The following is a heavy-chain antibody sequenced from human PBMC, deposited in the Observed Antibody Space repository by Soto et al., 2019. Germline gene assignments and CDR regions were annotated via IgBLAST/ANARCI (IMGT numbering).Heavy chain of an antibody. V-gene: IGHV3-48*02. CDR3: ARAYDFWSGDVGMDV. CDR2: ISSSSSTI. D-gene: IGHD3-3*01. CDR1: GFTFSSYS. Sequence: EVQLVESGGGLVQPGGSLRLSCAASGFTFSSYSMNWVRQAPVMGLEWVSYISSSSSTIYYADSVTGRFTISRDNANNSRCLQKNSLEDEDKAVYYWARAYDFWSGDVGMDVWGQGPKVTLSS. J-gene: IGHJ6*01.